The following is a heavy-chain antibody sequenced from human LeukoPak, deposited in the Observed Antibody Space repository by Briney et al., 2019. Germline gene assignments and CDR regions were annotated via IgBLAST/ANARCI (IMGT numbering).Heavy chain of an antibody. CDR1: GVSINTCCYY. CDR3: ARGRSYGFDFDS. CDR2: KYYSGST. Sequence: SSETLSLTCDVSGVSINTCCYYWTWIRQPPGQGLEWIGYKYYSGSTRYNSSLRSRLTISLDSSKNQFSLRLTSVTAADTAVYYCARGRSYGFDFDSWGPGPLVIVSS. V-gene: IGHV4-61*01. J-gene: IGHJ4*02. D-gene: IGHD5-18*01.